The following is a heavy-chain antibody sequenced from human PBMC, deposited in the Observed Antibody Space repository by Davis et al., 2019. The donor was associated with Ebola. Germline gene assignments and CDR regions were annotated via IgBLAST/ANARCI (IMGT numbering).Heavy chain of an antibody. Sequence: PSETLSLTCGVTGGSLYGAYWTWIRQSPGKGLEWIGETLHGRDTKYSPSLKCRVTISLDMAKNQVSLTLNSVTAADTATYYCARRPTGIDYWGTGVLVTVSS. CDR2: TLHGRDT. J-gene: IGHJ4*02. CDR3: ARRPTGIDY. V-gene: IGHV4-34*12. D-gene: IGHD4-11*01. CDR1: GGSLYGAY.